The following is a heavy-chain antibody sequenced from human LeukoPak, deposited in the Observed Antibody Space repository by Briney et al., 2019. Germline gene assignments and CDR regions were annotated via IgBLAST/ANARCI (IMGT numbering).Heavy chain of an antibody. V-gene: IGHV1-46*01. D-gene: IGHD3-10*01. Sequence: ASVKVSCKASGYTFTNYNMHWVRQAPGQGLEWMGIINPSGGSTSYAQKFQGRVTMTRDTSTNTVYMELSSLRSEDTAVYYCAMRDRGYGLDIWGQGTMVTVSS. J-gene: IGHJ3*02. CDR2: INPSGGST. CDR3: AMRDRGYGLDI. CDR1: GYTFTNYN.